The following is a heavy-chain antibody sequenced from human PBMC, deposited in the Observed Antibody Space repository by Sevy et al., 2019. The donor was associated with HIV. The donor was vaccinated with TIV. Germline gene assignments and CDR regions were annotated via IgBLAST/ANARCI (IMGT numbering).Heavy chain of an antibody. J-gene: IGHJ4*02. V-gene: IGHV3-74*01. CDR3: ARRFSEYYDILTGYSGFDY. CDR2: INSDGSST. CDR1: GFTFSSYW. Sequence: GGSLRLSCAASGFTFSSYWMHWVRQAPGKGLVWVSRINSDGSSTSYADSVKGRFTISRDNAKNTLYLQMNSLRAEDTAVYYCARRFSEYYDILTGYSGFDYWGQGTLVTVSS. D-gene: IGHD3-9*01.